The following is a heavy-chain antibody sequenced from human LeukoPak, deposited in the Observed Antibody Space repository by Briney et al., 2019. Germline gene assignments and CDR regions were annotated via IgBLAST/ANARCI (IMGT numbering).Heavy chain of an antibody. Sequence: PSETLSLTCTVSGGSISSYYWGWIRQPPGKGLEWIGYIYYSGSTNYNPSLKSRVTISVDTSKNQFSLKLSSVTAADTAVYYCARVSSWFGEPGWFDPWGQGTLVTVSS. CDR1: GGSISSYY. CDR2: IYYSGST. D-gene: IGHD3-10*01. CDR3: ARVSSWFGEPGWFDP. J-gene: IGHJ5*02. V-gene: IGHV4-59*08.